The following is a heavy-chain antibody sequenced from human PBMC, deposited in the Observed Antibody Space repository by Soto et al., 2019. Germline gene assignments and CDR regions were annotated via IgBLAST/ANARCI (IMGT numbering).Heavy chain of an antibody. J-gene: IGHJ3*02. CDR3: ARDYRLGDILTDDDAFDI. Sequence: GASVKVSCKASGYTFTSYGISWVRQAPGQGLEWMGWISAYNGNTNYAQKLQGRVTMTTDTSTSTAYMELRSLRSDDTAEYYYARDYRLGDILTDDDAFDIWGQGTMVTVSS. CDR2: ISAYNGNT. CDR1: GYTFTSYG. D-gene: IGHD3-9*01. V-gene: IGHV1-18*01.